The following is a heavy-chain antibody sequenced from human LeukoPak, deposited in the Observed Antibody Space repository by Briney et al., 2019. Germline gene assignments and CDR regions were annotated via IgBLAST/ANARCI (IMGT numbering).Heavy chain of an antibody. Sequence: GGSLRLSCTASGFTFGDYAMSWVRQAPGKGLEWVGFIRSKAYGGTTEYAASVKGRFTISRDDSKSIAYLQMNSLKTEDTAVYYCTRGLNSGWNPLGAFDIWGQGTMVTVSS. V-gene: IGHV3-49*04. J-gene: IGHJ3*02. CDR3: TRGLNSGWNPLGAFDI. CDR1: GFTFGDYA. CDR2: IRSKAYGGTT. D-gene: IGHD6-19*01.